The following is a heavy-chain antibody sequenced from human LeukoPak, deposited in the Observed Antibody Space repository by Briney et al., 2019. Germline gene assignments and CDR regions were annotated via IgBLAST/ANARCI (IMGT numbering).Heavy chain of an antibody. V-gene: IGHV1-2*02. D-gene: IGHD6-6*01. J-gene: IGHJ5*02. CDR1: GYTFSDYY. CDR2: IGPNSGGT. CDR3: ARSNIAVRRGDNWFDP. Sequence: ASVKVSCKASGYTFSDYYMHWVRQAPGQGLEWMGWIGPNSGGTNYAQKFQGRVTMTRYTSISTAYMELSRLISDDTAVYYCARSNIAVRRGDNWFDPWGQGTLVTVSS.